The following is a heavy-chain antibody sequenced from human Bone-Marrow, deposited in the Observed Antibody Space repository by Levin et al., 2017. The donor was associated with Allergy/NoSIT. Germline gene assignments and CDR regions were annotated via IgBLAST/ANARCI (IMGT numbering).Heavy chain of an antibody. Sequence: SQTLSLTCDVDDSVTRGTSAWTWIRQPPGKGLEWIGYIYHSGSTSYNPSLRSRVTISVDKSKNQFSLKLTSVTAADTAVYYCARCGFGAVINGFVFDVWGRGIMVTVSS. CDR3: ARCGFGAVINGFVFDV. CDR2: IYHSGST. V-gene: IGHV4-30-2*01. CDR1: DDSVTRGTSA. D-gene: IGHD3-3*01. J-gene: IGHJ3*01.